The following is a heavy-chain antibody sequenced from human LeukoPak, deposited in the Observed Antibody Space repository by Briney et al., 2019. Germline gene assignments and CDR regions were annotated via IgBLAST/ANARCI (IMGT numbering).Heavy chain of an antibody. J-gene: IGHJ6*02. Sequence: ASETLSLTCTVSGDSISSYYWSWIRQPPGKGLEWIGYIYYSGNTNYNPSLKSRVTISVDTSKNQFSLRLSSVTAADTAVYYCARDRTTVTTGGVFYYYGMDVWGQGTTVTVSS. V-gene: IGHV4-59*01. CDR3: ARDRTTVTTGGVFYYYGMDV. CDR2: IYYSGNT. CDR1: GDSISSYY. D-gene: IGHD4-17*01.